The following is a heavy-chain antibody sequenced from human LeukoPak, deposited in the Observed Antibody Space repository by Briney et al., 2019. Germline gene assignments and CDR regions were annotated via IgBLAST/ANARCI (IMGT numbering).Heavy chain of an antibody. J-gene: IGHJ4*02. Sequence: PSETLSLTCAVYGGSFSGYYWSWIRQPPGKGLEWIGEINHSGSTNYNPSLKSRVTISVDTSKNQFSLKLSSVTAADTAVYYCARVRGFASRYSSSWRYFGYWGQGTLVTVSS. CDR1: GGSFSGYY. CDR3: ARVRGFASRYSSSWRYFGY. D-gene: IGHD6-13*01. CDR2: INHSGST. V-gene: IGHV4-34*01.